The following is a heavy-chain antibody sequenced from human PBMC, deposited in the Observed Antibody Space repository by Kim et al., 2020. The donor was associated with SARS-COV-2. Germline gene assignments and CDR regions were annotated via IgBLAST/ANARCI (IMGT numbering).Heavy chain of an antibody. CDR2: TYHSGDT. Sequence: SETLSLTCTVSGGSISSYFWSWIRQPPGKGLEWIGYTYHSGDTRYNPSLRSRVILSADTSKNQFFLKMTSVTAPDTAVYFCARGTGWFDPWGQGTLVTVS. CDR3: ARGTGWFDP. V-gene: IGHV4-59*08. J-gene: IGHJ5*02. CDR1: GGSISSYF.